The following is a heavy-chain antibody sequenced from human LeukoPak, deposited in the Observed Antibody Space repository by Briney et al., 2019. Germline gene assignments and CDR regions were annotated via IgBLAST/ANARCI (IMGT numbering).Heavy chain of an antibody. V-gene: IGHV4-4*02. Sequence: PSETLSLTCAVSGGSISSSNWWSWVRQPPGKGLEWIGEIYHSGSTNYNPSLKSRVTISVDKSKNQFSLKLSSVTAADTAVYYCARASMVRGGIPYYFDYWGQGTLVTVSS. CDR1: GGSISSSNW. CDR3: ARASMVRGGIPYYFDY. J-gene: IGHJ4*02. CDR2: IYHSGST. D-gene: IGHD3-10*01.